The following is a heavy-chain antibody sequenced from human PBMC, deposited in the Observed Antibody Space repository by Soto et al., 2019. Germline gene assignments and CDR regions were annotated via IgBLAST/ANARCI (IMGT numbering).Heavy chain of an antibody. V-gene: IGHV6-1*01. CDR1: GDSVSSNSAT. CDR2: TYYRSEWYT. Sequence: PSQTLSLTCALSGDSVSSNSATWNWIRQSPSRGLEWLGRTYYRSEWYTHYAVSVKSRISINPDTSKNQFSLHLNSVTPEDTAVYYCARGLIGPIPSADFAYWAQGTLVTVSS. CDR3: ARGLIGPIPSADFAY. J-gene: IGHJ4*02. D-gene: IGHD3-16*01.